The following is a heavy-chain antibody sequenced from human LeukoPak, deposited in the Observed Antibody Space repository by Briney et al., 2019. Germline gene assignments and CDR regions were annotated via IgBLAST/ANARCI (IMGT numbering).Heavy chain of an antibody. V-gene: IGHV1-2*02. D-gene: IGHD6-19*01. CDR3: ARLYSSGWYLIPDY. CDR1: GYTFTVYY. Sequence: ASVKVSCKASGYTFTVYYMHWVRQAPGQGLEWMGWINPNSGGTNYAQKFQGRVTMTRDTSISTAYMELSRLRSDDTAVYYCARLYSSGWYLIPDYWGQGTLVTVSS. J-gene: IGHJ4*02. CDR2: INPNSGGT.